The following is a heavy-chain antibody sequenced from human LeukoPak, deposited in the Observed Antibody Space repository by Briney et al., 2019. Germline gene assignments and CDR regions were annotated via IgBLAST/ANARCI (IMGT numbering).Heavy chain of an antibody. CDR3: ARVDSYGHTFDY. V-gene: IGHV3-21*01. CDR1: GFTFSSYS. D-gene: IGHD5-18*01. CDR2: ISSSSSYI. J-gene: IGHJ4*02. Sequence: AGGSLRLSCAASGFTFSSYSMNWVRQAPGKGLEWVSSISSSSSYIYYADSVKGRFTISRDNAKNSLYLQMNSLRAEDTAVYYCARVDSYGHTFDYWGQGTLVTVSS.